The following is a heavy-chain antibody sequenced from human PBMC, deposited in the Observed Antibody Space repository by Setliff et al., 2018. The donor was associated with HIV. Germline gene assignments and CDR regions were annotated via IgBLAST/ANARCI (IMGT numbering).Heavy chain of an antibody. Sequence: ASVKVSCKASGYTFATYGISWLRQAPGQGLEWMGWISAFNGPTNYAQKFQGRVTITPDTSTSTAYMELSSLRSEDTAVYYCAREVHHAAYYFDYWGQGTLVTVSS. J-gene: IGHJ4*02. CDR1: GYTFATYG. CDR2: ISAFNGPT. CDR3: AREVHHAAYYFDY. V-gene: IGHV1-18*01. D-gene: IGHD2-2*01.